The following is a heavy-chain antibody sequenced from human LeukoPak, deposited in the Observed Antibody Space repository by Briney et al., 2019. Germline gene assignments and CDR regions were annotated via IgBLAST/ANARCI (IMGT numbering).Heavy chain of an antibody. CDR2: IYYSGST. CDR3: ARRYYDFWSGPISLGGFDY. J-gene: IGHJ4*02. D-gene: IGHD3-3*01. Sequence: LRLSCAASGFTFSDYFMTWIRQPPGKGLEWIGSIYYSGSTYYNPSLKSRVTISVDTSKNQFSLKLSSVTAADTAVYYCARRYYDFWSGPISLGGFDYWGQGTLVTVSS. V-gene: IGHV4-39*01. CDR1: GFTFSDYF.